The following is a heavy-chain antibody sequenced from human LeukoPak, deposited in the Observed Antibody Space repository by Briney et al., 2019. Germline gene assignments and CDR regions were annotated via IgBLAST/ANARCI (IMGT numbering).Heavy chain of an antibody. CDR3: ASHVDIVATMGVSWFDP. J-gene: IGHJ5*02. Sequence: SETLSLTCAVYGGSFSGYYRSWIRQPPGKGLEWIGEINHSGSTNYNPSLKSRVTISVDTSKNQFSLKLSSVTAADTAVYYCASHVDIVATMGVSWFDPWGQGTLVTVSS. CDR2: INHSGST. D-gene: IGHD5-12*01. CDR1: GGSFSGYY. V-gene: IGHV4-34*01.